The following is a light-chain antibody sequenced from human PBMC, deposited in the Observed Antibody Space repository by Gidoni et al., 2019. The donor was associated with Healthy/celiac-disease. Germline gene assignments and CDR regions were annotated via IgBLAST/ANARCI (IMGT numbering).Light chain of an antibody. CDR2: LGS. CDR3: MQDLQTPWT. V-gene: IGKV2-28*01. J-gene: IGKJ2*02. Sequence: DLVMTQSPLSLPVTPGEPASISCRSSQSLLHSNGYNYLDWYLQKPGQSPQLLIDLGSNRASGVPDRFSGSGSGTDFTLKISRVEAEDVGVYYCMQDLQTPWTFGQGTKLEIK. CDR1: QSLLHSNGYNY.